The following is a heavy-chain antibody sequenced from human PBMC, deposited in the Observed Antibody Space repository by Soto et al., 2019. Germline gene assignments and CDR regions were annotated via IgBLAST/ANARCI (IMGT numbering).Heavy chain of an antibody. CDR2: IYYSGST. V-gene: IGHV4-59*01. CDR1: GGSISSYY. D-gene: IGHD6-19*01. CDR3: ERDRVAVAGRWWFDP. J-gene: IGHJ5*02. Sequence: SETLSLTCTVSGGSISSYYWSWIRQPPGKGLEWIGYIYYSGSTNYNPSLKSRVTISVDTSKNQFSLKLSSVTAADTAVYYCERDRVAVAGRWWFDPWGQGPLVTVYS.